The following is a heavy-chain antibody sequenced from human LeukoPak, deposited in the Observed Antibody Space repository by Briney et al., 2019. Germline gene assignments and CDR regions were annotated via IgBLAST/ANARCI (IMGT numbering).Heavy chain of an antibody. CDR3: AKDNYGDYYFDY. CDR2: INPSGGST. CDR1: GYTFTSYY. D-gene: IGHD3-10*01. Sequence: ASVKVSCKASGYTFTSYYMHWVRQAPGQGLEWMGIINPSGGSTSYAQKFQGRVTMTRDTSTSTVYTELSSLRAEDTAVYYCAKDNYGDYYFDYWGQGTLVTVSS. J-gene: IGHJ4*02. V-gene: IGHV1-46*01.